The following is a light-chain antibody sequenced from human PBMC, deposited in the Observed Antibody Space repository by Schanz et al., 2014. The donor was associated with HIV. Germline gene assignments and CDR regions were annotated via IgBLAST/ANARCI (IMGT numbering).Light chain of an antibody. CDR2: EVS. J-gene: IGLJ1*01. Sequence: QSALTQPASVSGSPGQSITISCTGTSSDVGGYNYVSWYQQHPGKAPKLMIYEVSERPSGVPDRFSGSKSGNTASLTISGLQAEDEADYYCCSYTTTSTYVFGAGTKVTVL. V-gene: IGLV2-14*01. CDR3: CSYTTTSTYV. CDR1: SSDVGGYNY.